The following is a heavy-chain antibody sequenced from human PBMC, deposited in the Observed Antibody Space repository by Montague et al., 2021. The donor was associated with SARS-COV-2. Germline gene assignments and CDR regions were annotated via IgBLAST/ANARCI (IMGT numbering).Heavy chain of an antibody. D-gene: IGHD6-13*01. CDR2: IFYSGST. V-gene: IGHV4-39*01. CDR3: ARHLRVRNRWYGFEADY. Sequence: SETLSLTCTVSGDSISSTYYYWAWMRQPPGKGLEWIASIFYSGSTYYNPSLKSRVTISVDTSKNLFSLQLNSVTPADTSVYYCARHLRVRNRWYGFEADYWGQGTMVSVSS. J-gene: IGHJ4*02. CDR1: GDSISSTYYY.